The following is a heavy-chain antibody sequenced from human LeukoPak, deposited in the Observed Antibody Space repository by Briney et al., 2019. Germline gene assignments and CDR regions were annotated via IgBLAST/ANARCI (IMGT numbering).Heavy chain of an antibody. Sequence: PETLSHTCTVSGGSISSHYWSWIRQPPGKGLEWIGYIYYSGSPNYSPSLKSRVTISVDTSKNQFSLKLSSVTAADTAVYYCARMDILTGTPFDYWGQGSLVTVSS. CDR1: GGSISSHY. D-gene: IGHD1-20*01. CDR3: ARMDILTGTPFDY. CDR2: IYYSGSP. V-gene: IGHV4-59*11. J-gene: IGHJ4*02.